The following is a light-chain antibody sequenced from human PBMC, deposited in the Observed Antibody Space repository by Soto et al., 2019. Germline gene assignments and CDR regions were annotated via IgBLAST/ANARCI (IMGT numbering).Light chain of an antibody. CDR1: QSVSSSY. CDR2: GAS. V-gene: IGKV3-20*01. CDR3: QQYGSART. Sequence: EIVLTQSPGTLSLSPGERATLSCRASQSVSSSYLAWYQQKPGQAPRLLIYGASSRATGIPGRFSGSGSGTDFPLTISRLEPEDFAVYYCQQYGSARTFVQGTKVEI. J-gene: IGKJ1*01.